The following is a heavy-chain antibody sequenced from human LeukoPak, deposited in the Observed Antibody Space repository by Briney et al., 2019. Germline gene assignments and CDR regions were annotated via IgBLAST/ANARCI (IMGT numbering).Heavy chain of an antibody. CDR2: ISRDGSDT. J-gene: IGHJ4*02. CDR3: VRDPPGASFDS. V-gene: IGHV3-74*01. CDR1: GFTFSSYW. D-gene: IGHD7-27*01. Sequence: GGSLRLSCAASGFTFSSYWMHWVRQAPGKGLMWVSHISRDGSDTDYADSVKGRFTISTDNGKNTLYLDMNSLRVDDTAVYYCVRDPPGASFDSWGQGTLVTVSS.